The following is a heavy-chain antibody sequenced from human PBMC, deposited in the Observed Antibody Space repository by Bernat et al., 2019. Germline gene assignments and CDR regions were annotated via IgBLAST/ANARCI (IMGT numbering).Heavy chain of an antibody. CDR1: GFTFSSYG. CDR3: AKGVTVTYLDY. V-gene: IGHV3-30*18. J-gene: IGHJ4*02. D-gene: IGHD4-17*01. Sequence: QVQLVESGGGVVQPGRSLRLSCAASGFTFSSYGMHWVRQAPGKGLEWVAVISYDGSNKYYADSVKGRFTTSRDNSKNTLYLQMNSLRAEDTAVYYCAKGVTVTYLDYWGQGTLVTVSS. CDR2: ISYDGSNK.